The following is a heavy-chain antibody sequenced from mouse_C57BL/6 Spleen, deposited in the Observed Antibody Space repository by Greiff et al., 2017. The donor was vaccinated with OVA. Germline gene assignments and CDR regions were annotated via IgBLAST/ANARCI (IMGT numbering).Heavy chain of an antibody. D-gene: IGHD2-5*01. J-gene: IGHJ4*01. V-gene: IGHV2-2*01. CDR3: AIKGHYSNAGAMDY. CDR2: IWSGGST. CDR1: GFSLTSYG. Sequence: QVQLQQSGPGLVQPSQSLSITCTVSGFSLTSYGVHWVRQSPGKGLEWLGVIWSGGSTDYNAAFISRLSISKDNTKSQVFFKMNSLQADDTAIYYCAIKGHYSNAGAMDYWGQGTSVTVSS.